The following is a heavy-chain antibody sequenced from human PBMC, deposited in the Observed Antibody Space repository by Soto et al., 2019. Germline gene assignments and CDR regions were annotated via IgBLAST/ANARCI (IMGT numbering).Heavy chain of an antibody. CDR3: AKDPSIAAVGTGLVNWFDP. J-gene: IGHJ5*01. Sequence: EVQLLESGGGLVQPGGSLRLSCAASGFTFSRYAMSWVRQAPGKGLEWVSAISGSGGSTYYADSVKGRFTISRDNSKNTLYLQMNSMRADDTAVYYCAKDPSIAAVGTGLVNWFDPWGQGTLVTVSS. CDR2: ISGSGGST. V-gene: IGHV3-23*01. CDR1: GFTFSRYA. D-gene: IGHD6-13*01.